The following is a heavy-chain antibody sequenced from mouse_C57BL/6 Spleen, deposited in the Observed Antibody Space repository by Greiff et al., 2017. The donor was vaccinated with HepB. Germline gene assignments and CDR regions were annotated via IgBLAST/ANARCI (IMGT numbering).Heavy chain of an antibody. CDR2: IDPSDSYT. Sequence: QVQLQQPGAELVRPGTSVKLSCKASGYTFTSYWMHWVKQRPGQGLEWIGVIDPSDSYTNYNQKFKGKATLTVDTSSSTAYMQLSSLTSEDSAVYYCARERGSSENWYFDVWGTGTTVTVSS. J-gene: IGHJ1*03. V-gene: IGHV1-59*01. CDR1: GYTFTSYW. D-gene: IGHD1-1*01. CDR3: ARERGSSENWYFDV.